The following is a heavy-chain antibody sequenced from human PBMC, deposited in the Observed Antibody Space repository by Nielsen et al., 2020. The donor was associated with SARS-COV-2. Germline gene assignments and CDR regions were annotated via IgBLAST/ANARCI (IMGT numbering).Heavy chain of an antibody. D-gene: IGHD3-3*01. CDR2: INAGNGNT. Sequence: ASVKVSCKASGYTFTSYAMHWVRQAPGQRLEWMGWINAGNGNTKYSQKFQGRVTITRDTSASTAYMELSSLRSEDTAVYYCARQRPSVSDFWSGYYPYWGQGTLVPSPQ. CDR1: GYTFTSYA. V-gene: IGHV1-3*01. J-gene: IGHJ4*02. CDR3: ARQRPSVSDFWSGYYPY.